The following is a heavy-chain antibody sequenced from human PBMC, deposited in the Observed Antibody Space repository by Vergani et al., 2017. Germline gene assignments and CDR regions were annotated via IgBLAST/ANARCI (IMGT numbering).Heavy chain of an antibody. Sequence: EVQLLESGGGLVQPGGSLRLSCAASGFTFSSYAMSWVRQAPGKGLEWVSAISGSGGSTYYADSVKGRFTISRDNSKNTLYLQMNSLRAEDTAVYYCAKGGPTMIVVDRYFDYWGQGTLVTVSS. CDR1: GFTFSSYA. CDR3: AKGGPTMIVVDRYFDY. D-gene: IGHD3-22*01. J-gene: IGHJ4*02. V-gene: IGHV3-23*01. CDR2: ISGSGGST.